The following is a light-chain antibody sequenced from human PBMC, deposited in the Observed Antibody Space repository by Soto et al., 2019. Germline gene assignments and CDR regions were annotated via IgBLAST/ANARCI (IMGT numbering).Light chain of an antibody. CDR3: QQYNNWPPIT. Sequence: EIVMTQSPATLSVSPGESATLSCRASQRISRNLAWYQQKPGQAPRLLIYDASTRATAIPARFSGSGSETEFTLTISSLEPEDFAVYYCQQYNNWPPITFGQGTRLEIK. CDR1: QRISRN. J-gene: IGKJ5*01. V-gene: IGKV3-15*01. CDR2: DAS.